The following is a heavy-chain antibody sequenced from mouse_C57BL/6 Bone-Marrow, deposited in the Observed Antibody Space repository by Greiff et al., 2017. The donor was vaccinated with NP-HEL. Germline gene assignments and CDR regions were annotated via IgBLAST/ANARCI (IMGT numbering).Heavy chain of an antibody. D-gene: IGHD2-3*01. Sequence: VKLQQSDAELVKPGASVKISCKVSGYTFTDHTIHWMKQRPEQGLEWIGYIYPRSGSTKYNEKFKGKATLTADKSSSTAYMQLSSLTSEDSAVYFCARRWLQREAGFAYWGQGTLVTVSA. CDR2: IYPRSGST. J-gene: IGHJ3*01. CDR1: GYTFTDHT. CDR3: ARRWLQREAGFAY. V-gene: IGHV1-78*01.